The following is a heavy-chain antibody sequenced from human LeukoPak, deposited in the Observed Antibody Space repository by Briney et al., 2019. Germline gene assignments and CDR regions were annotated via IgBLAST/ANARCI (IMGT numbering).Heavy chain of an antibody. CDR3: ARLWSSFDGFDV. V-gene: IGHV4-39*01. Sequence: PSETLSLTCGASGDSFTNNNYYWAWIRQPPGKGPEWIGILYYTGTTYYNPSLKSRATVSLDTSTNQFSLKLSSVTAADTAVYYCARLWSSFDGFDVWGQGTMVTVSS. D-gene: IGHD3-3*01. J-gene: IGHJ3*01. CDR1: GDSFTNNNYY. CDR2: LYYTGTT.